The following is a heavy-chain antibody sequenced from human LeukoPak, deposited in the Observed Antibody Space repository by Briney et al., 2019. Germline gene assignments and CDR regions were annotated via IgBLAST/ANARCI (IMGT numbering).Heavy chain of an antibody. Sequence: ASVKVSCKASGYTFTSYAMNWVRQAPGQGLEWMGWINTNTGNPTYAQGFTGRFVFSLDTSVSTAYLQISSLKAEDTAVYYCARNQDIVVVVAGDDAFDIWGQGTMVTVSS. CDR2: INTNTGNP. V-gene: IGHV7-4-1*02. CDR1: GYTFTSYA. D-gene: IGHD2-15*01. CDR3: ARNQDIVVVVAGDDAFDI. J-gene: IGHJ3*02.